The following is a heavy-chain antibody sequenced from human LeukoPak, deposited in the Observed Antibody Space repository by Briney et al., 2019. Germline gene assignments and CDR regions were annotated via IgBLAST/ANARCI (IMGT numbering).Heavy chain of an antibody. CDR2: INSDGSST. J-gene: IGHJ4*02. CDR3: AREDASGTYYKVDH. V-gene: IGHV3-74*01. D-gene: IGHD3-10*01. Sequence: PGGSLRLSCAASGFTFSGYWLHWVRQAPGKGLVWVSRINSDGSSTNYADSVKGRFTISRDNAKNTLYLQMNSLRAEDTAVYYCAREDASGTYYKVDHWGQGTLVTVSS. CDR1: GFTFSGYW.